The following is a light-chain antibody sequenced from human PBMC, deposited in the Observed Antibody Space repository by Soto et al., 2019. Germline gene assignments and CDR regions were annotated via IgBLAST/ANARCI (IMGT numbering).Light chain of an antibody. V-gene: IGKV1-33*01. Sequence: DIQMTQSPSSLSASVGDRVTITCQASQDIRNCLNWYQQKPGKAPSLLIYDASNLRTGVPLRFSGSGSGTDFTLTISSLQPEDIATYYCQHYDHLPPLSFGGGTRLEIK. CDR1: QDIRNC. CDR3: QHYDHLPPLS. CDR2: DAS. J-gene: IGKJ4*01.